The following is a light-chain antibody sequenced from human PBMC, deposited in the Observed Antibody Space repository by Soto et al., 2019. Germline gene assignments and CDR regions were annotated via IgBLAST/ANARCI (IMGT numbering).Light chain of an antibody. V-gene: IGLV1-40*01. Sequence: QSALTQPPSVSGAPGQRVTISCTGGSSNIGAGYEVHWYQHLPGKAPKLLIYGNTNRPSGVPDRFSGSKSGTSASLAITGLQAEDEADYYCQSYDSSLSASYVFGGGTKLTVL. CDR3: QSYDSSLSASYV. CDR1: SSNIGAGYE. J-gene: IGLJ1*01. CDR2: GNT.